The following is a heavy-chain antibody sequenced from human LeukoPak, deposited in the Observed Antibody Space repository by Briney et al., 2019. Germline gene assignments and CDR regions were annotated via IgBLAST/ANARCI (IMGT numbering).Heavy chain of an antibody. CDR1: GGSISSYY. CDR2: IYYSGST. Sequence: SETLSLTCTVSGGSISSYYWSWIRQPPGKGLEWIGYIYYSGSTNYNPSLKSRVTISVDTSKNQFSLKLSSVTAADTAVYYCARDLTYGDSYFDYWGQGILVTVSS. V-gene: IGHV4-59*01. CDR3: ARDLTYGDSYFDY. D-gene: IGHD4-17*01. J-gene: IGHJ4*02.